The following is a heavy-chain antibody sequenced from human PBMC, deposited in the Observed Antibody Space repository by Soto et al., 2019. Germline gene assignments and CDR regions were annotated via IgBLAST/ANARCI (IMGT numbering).Heavy chain of an antibody. J-gene: IGHJ6*02. CDR3: ARDRYDSSGYYYADYYYYGMDV. Sequence: SVKVSCKASGGTFSSYAISWVRQAPGQGLEWMGGIIPIFGTANYAQKFQGRVTITADESTSTAHMELSSLRSEDTAVYYCARDRYDSSGYYYADYYYYGMDVWGQGTTVTVSS. CDR2: IIPIFGTA. D-gene: IGHD3-22*01. CDR1: GGTFSSYA. V-gene: IGHV1-69*13.